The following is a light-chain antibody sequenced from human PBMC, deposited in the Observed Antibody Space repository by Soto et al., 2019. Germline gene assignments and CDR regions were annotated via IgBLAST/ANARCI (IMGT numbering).Light chain of an antibody. CDR2: DAS. Sequence: QMIQSSSSPSASLLETTTITCQATHDISNFLNWYQQKPGEAPKLLIYDASKLETGVPSRFSGSGSGTDFTFTISSLQPEDFATYHCQQYDHLPITFGQGTRLEIK. CDR1: HDISNF. CDR3: QQYDHLPIT. J-gene: IGKJ5*01. V-gene: IGKV1-33*01.